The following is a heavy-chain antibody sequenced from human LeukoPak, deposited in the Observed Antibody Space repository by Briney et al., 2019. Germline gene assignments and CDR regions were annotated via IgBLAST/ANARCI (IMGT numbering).Heavy chain of an antibody. CDR3: ARDKTPDTFYYYMDV. CDR1: GFTFSSYS. V-gene: IGHV3-21*01. Sequence: PGGSLRLSCAASGFTFSSYSMNWVRQAPGKGLEWVSSISSSSSYIYYADSVKGRFTISRDNAKNSLYLQMNSLRAEDTAVYYCARDKTPDTFYYYMDVWGKGTTVTVSS. J-gene: IGHJ6*03. D-gene: IGHD1-14*01. CDR2: ISSSSSYI.